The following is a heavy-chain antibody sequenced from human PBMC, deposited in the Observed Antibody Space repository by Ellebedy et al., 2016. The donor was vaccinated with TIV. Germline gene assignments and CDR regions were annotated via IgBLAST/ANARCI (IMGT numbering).Heavy chain of an antibody. J-gene: IGHJ3*02. Sequence: GGSLRLSCAASGFTFGSVGMHWVRQAPGKGLEWVAVISHDGTNKYYADSVRGRFTISRDNSKNTLYLQMNSLRAEDAAVYYCATDGSYGDYRSPTHAFVMWGQGTVVTVSS. V-gene: IGHV3-30*03. CDR1: GFTFGSVG. CDR2: ISHDGTNK. D-gene: IGHD4-17*01. CDR3: ATDGSYGDYRSPTHAFVM.